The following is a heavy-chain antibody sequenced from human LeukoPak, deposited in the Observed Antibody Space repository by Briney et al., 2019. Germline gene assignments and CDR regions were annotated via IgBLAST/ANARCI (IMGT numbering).Heavy chain of an antibody. CDR3: ATDFLGY. CDR2: IKKDGSEK. V-gene: IGHV3-7*01. Sequence: PGASLRLSCAASGFTFSSYWMSWVRQTPGKGLEWVANIKKDGSEKYYVDSVKGRFTISRDNAKNSLYLQMNNLRAEDTAVYYRATDFLGYWGQGNPVNVSS. J-gene: IGHJ4*02. CDR1: GFTFSSYW. D-gene: IGHD3-16*01.